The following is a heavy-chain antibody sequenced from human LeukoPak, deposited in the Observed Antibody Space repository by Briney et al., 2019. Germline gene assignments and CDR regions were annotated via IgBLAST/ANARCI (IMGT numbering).Heavy chain of an antibody. CDR2: IIPILGTA. Sequence: SVKVSCKASGGTFSSYAISWVRQAPGQGLEWMGGIIPILGTANYAQKFQGRVTITTDESTSTAYMELSSLRSEDTAVYYCARDGDTRNWFDPWGQGTLVTVSS. V-gene: IGHV1-69*05. D-gene: IGHD2-21*02. CDR1: GGTFSSYA. J-gene: IGHJ5*02. CDR3: ARDGDTRNWFDP.